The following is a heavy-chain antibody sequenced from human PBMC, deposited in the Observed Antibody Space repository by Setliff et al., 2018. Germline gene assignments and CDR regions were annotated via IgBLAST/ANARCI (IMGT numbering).Heavy chain of an antibody. CDR2: VRFDGSYK. V-gene: IGHV3-30*02. Sequence: GGPLRLSCAASGFTFSRFGTYWVRQAPGNGLDWVASVRFDGSYKVYADSVKSRFTISRDNSENTLFLQMTSLRPEVTGVYYCVKVKKPLIRGSGFDYWGRGTLVTVSS. CDR3: VKVKKPLIRGSGFDY. J-gene: IGHJ4*02. CDR1: GFTFSRFG. D-gene: IGHD3-10*01.